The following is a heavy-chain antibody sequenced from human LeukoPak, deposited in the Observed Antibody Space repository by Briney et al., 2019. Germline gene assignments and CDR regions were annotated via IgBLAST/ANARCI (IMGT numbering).Heavy chain of an antibody. Sequence: SETLSLTCAVYGGPFSGYYWSWIRQPPGKGLEWIGEINHSGSTNYNPSLKSRVTISVDTSKNQFSLRLSSVTAADTAVYYCARERYSSGWELDYWGQGTLVTVSS. CDR2: INHSGST. CDR3: ARERYSSGWELDY. CDR1: GGPFSGYY. D-gene: IGHD6-19*01. J-gene: IGHJ4*02. V-gene: IGHV4-34*01.